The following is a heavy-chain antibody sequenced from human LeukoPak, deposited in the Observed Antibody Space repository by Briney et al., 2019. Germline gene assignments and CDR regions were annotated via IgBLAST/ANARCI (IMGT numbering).Heavy chain of an antibody. J-gene: IGHJ4*02. CDR1: GFSPSNARRG. CDR2: IFSNDEK. Sequence: SGPVLVKPTETLTLTCTVSGFSPSNARRGVRWVLQPPGKALEWLAQIFSNDEKSYRTTLKSKLTISKDTSKSQVVLTMTNMDPVDTATYYCARIRGVGAAFFDYWGQGTLVTVSS. CDR3: ARIRGVGAAFFDY. V-gene: IGHV2-26*01. D-gene: IGHD1-26*01.